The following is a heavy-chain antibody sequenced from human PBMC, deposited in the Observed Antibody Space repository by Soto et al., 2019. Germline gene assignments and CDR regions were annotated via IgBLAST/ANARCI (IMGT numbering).Heavy chain of an antibody. V-gene: IGHV1-18*01. CDR2: ISGYNGDA. J-gene: IGHJ5*02. CDR3: AYDIAAAGKRLSYNWFDP. CDR1: GYTFTRYG. D-gene: IGHD6-13*01. Sequence: ASVKVSCKASGYTFTRYGISWVRQAPGRGLEWMGWISGYNGDANYAQRFQGRVSMTRDTSTSTVYMELSSLRSEDTAVYYCAYDIAAAGKRLSYNWFDPWGQGTLVTVSS.